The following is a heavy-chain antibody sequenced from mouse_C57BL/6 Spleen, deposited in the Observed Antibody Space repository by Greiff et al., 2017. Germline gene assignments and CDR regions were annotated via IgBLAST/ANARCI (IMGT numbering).Heavy chain of an antibody. D-gene: IGHD1-1*02. CDR3: ARGGSAPYAMDY. CDR1: GYAFSSYW. J-gene: IGHJ4*01. V-gene: IGHV1-80*01. Sequence: QVQLQQSGAELVKPGASVKISCKASGYAFSSYWMNWVKQRPGKGLEWIGKIYPGDGDTNYNGKFKGKATLTADKSSSTAYMQLSSLTSDDSAVYFCARGGSAPYAMDYWGQGTSVTVSS. CDR2: IYPGDGDT.